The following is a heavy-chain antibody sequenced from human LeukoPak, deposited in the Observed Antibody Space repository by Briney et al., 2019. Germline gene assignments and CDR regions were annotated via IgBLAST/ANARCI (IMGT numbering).Heavy chain of an antibody. D-gene: IGHD3-10*01. J-gene: IGHJ3*02. CDR1: GFTFSSYS. Sequence: GGSLRLSCAASGFTFSSYSMNWVRQAPGKGLEWVSYISSSSSTIYYADSVKGRFTISRDNAKNSLYLQMNSLRAEDTAVYYCARVSRGRAFDIWGQGTMVTVSS. CDR2: ISSSSSTI. CDR3: ARVSRGRAFDI. V-gene: IGHV3-48*04.